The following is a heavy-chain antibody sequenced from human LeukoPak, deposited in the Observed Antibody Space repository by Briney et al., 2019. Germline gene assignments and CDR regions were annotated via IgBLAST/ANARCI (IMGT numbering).Heavy chain of an antibody. CDR2: IYYSGST. Sequence: SETLSLTCTVSGGSISSSSYYWGWIRQPPGKGLEWIGSIYYSGSTYYNPSLKSRVTISVDTSKNQFSLKLSSVTAADTAVYYCARSRLAWRRWGIEGAFDIWGQGTMVTVSS. D-gene: IGHD3-16*01. V-gene: IGHV4-39*01. J-gene: IGHJ3*02. CDR1: GGSISSSSYY. CDR3: ARSRLAWRRWGIEGAFDI.